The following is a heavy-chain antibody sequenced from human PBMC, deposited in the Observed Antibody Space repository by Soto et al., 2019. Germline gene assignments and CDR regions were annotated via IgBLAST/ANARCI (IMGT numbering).Heavy chain of an antibody. CDR2: INHSGST. D-gene: IGHD2-15*01. V-gene: IGHV4-34*01. CDR3: ARAPSDLVVVVAATPRWFDP. CDR1: GGSFSGYY. Sequence: QVQLQQWGAGLLNPSETLSLTCAVYGGSFSGYYWSWIRQPPGKGLEWIGEINHSGSTNYNPSLKGRVTLSVDTSKNQFSLKLSSVTAADTAVYYCARAPSDLVVVVAATPRWFDPWGQGTLVTVSS. J-gene: IGHJ5*02.